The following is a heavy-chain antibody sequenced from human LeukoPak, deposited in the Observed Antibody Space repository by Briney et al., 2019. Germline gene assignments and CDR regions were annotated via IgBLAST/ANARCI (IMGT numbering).Heavy chain of an antibody. CDR3: AKFYGSHYYYYGTDV. J-gene: IGHJ6*04. Sequence: GGSLRLSCTASGFTFSSYAMSWVRQAPGKGLEWVSGISGSGGTTYYADSVKGHFTISRDNSENTLYLQMSSLRAEDTAVYYCAKFYGSHYYYYGTDVWGKGTTVTVSS. CDR1: GFTFSSYA. V-gene: IGHV3-23*01. CDR2: ISGSGGTT. D-gene: IGHD3-10*01.